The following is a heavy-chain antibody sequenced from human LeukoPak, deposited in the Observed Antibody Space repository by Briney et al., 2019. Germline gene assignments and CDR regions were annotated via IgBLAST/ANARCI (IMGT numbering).Heavy chain of an antibody. CDR3: ARDSWWFDY. CDR2: IYYSGST. D-gene: IGHD2-15*01. V-gene: IGHV4-39*07. CDR1: GGSISSRSYY. J-gene: IGHJ4*02. Sequence: SETLSLTCTVSGGSISSRSYYWGWIRQSPGKGLEWIGTIYYSGSTNYNPSLKSRVTMSVDTSKNQFSLKLSSVTAADTAVYYCARDSWWFDYWGQGTLVTVSS.